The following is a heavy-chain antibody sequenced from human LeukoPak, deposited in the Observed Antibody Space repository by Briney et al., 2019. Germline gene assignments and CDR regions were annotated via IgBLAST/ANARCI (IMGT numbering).Heavy chain of an antibody. CDR1: GFIFSSYW. CDR2: IKPDGSES. V-gene: IGHV3-7*01. CDR3: ANGKYYYPY. Sequence: GGSLRLSCVDSGFIFSSYWMSWVRQAPGKGREWVANIKPDGSESYYLDSVKGRFTISRDNAKNSLYLQMNSLRGEDTAVYYCANGKYYYPYWGQGTLVTVSS. J-gene: IGHJ4*02. D-gene: IGHD3-10*01.